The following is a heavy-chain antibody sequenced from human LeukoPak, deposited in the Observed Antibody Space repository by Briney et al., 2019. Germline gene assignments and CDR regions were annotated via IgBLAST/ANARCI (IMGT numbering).Heavy chain of an antibody. Sequence: GGSLRLSCAASGFTFSSYSMNWVRQAPGKGLEWVSYISSSSSTIYYADSVKGRFTISRDDAKNTLHLQMNSLRVEDTAVYYCARGTERLPRSAFDIWGQGTLVTVSS. V-gene: IGHV3-48*04. D-gene: IGHD5-18*01. CDR1: GFTFSSYS. CDR3: ARGTERLPRSAFDI. CDR2: ISSSSSTI. J-gene: IGHJ3*02.